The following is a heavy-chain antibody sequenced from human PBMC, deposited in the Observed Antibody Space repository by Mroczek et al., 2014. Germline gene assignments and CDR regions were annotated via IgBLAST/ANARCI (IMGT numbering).Heavy chain of an antibody. CDR3: ARDLGNYDFWSGYKSAGMDV. CDR2: IYYSGST. V-gene: IGHV4-59*01. D-gene: IGHD3-3*01. J-gene: IGHJ6*02. Sequence: QVQLQESGPGLVKPSETLSLTCTVSGGSISSYYWSWIRQPPGKGLEWIGYIYYSGSTNYNPSLKSRVTISVDTSKNQFSLKLSSVTAADTAVYYCARDLGNYDFWSGYKSAGMDVWGQGTTVTVSS. CDR1: GGSISSYY.